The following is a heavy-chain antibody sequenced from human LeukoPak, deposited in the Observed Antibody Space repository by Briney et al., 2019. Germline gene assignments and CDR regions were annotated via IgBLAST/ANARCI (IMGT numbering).Heavy chain of an antibody. Sequence: GGSLRLSCAASGFNFDDYAMHWVRQPAGKGLEWVSLISGDGDSTHYADSVEGRFAISRDNNKNSVYLQINSLRSEDTAFYYCAKDYTGIRYGQYFDYWGQGTLVTASS. J-gene: IGHJ4*02. V-gene: IGHV3-43*02. CDR3: AKDYTGIRYGQYFDY. CDR1: GFNFDDYA. D-gene: IGHD2-2*02. CDR2: ISGDGDST.